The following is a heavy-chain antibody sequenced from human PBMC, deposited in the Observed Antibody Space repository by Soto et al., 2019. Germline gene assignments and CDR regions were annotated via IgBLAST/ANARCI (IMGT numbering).Heavy chain of an antibody. J-gene: IGHJ4*02. V-gene: IGHV3-49*03. D-gene: IGHD3-22*01. CDR3: TRAYYYDSSGYYRY. Sequence: GGSLRLSCTASGFTFGDYATSWFRQAPGKGLEWVGFIRSKAYGGTTEYAASVKGRFTISRDDSESIAYLQMNSLKTEDTAVYYCTRAYYYDSSGYYRYWGQGTLVTVSS. CDR2: IRSKAYGGTT. CDR1: GFTFGDYA.